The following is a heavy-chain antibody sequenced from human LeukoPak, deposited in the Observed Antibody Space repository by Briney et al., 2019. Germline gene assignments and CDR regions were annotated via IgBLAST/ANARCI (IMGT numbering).Heavy chain of an antibody. CDR2: INSDGIST. Sequence: GGSLRLSCAASRFTFCRYWMHWVRQAPGKGLVWVSRINSDGISTSYADSVKGRFTISRDNAKNTLYLQMNSLRAEDTAVYYCARDGNYYDSSGPADYWGQGTLVTVSS. CDR1: RFTFCRYW. V-gene: IGHV3-74*01. D-gene: IGHD3-22*01. J-gene: IGHJ4*02. CDR3: ARDGNYYDSSGPADY.